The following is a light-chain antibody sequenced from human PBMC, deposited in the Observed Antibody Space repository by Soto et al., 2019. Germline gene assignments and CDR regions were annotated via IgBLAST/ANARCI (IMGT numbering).Light chain of an antibody. V-gene: IGLV2-14*03. CDR2: KVS. CDR1: SSDVGHPYNY. Sequence: QSALTQPASVSGSPGQSITISCTGTSSDVGHPYNYVSWYQQHPGKAPKLLIFKVSNRPSGISGRFSGSKSGNTASLTISGLQAEDEADYYCSSYTSSSEGYVFGTGTKLTVL. CDR3: SSYTSSSEGYV. J-gene: IGLJ1*01.